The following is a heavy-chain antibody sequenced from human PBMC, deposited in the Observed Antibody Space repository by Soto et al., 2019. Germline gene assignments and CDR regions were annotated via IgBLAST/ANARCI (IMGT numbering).Heavy chain of an antibody. J-gene: IGHJ4*02. V-gene: IGHV4-34*01. Sequence: QVQLQQGGAGLLKPSETLSLTCAVYGGSFSGYYWSWIRQPPGKGLEWIGEINHSGSTNYNPSLRSRVNIPVDTSKNQFSLKLSAVTAADTAVYYCARERLGYCSGGSGYNPIDYWGQGTLVTVSS. CDR2: INHSGST. D-gene: IGHD2-15*01. CDR1: GGSFSGYY. CDR3: ARERLGYCSGGSGYNPIDY.